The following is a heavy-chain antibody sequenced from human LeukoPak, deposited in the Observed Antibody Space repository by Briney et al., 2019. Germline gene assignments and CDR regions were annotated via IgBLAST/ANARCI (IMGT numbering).Heavy chain of an antibody. CDR1: GGTFSSYA. Sequence: ASVKVSCKTSGGTFSSYAINWVRQAPGQGLEWMGGITPIFGTSNYAQKFQDRVTMTRDMSTSTVYMELSSLRSEDTAVYYCARGGHYASGSYGNYWGQGTLVTVSS. V-gene: IGHV1-69*05. CDR2: ITPIFGTS. J-gene: IGHJ4*02. D-gene: IGHD3-10*01. CDR3: ARGGHYASGSYGNY.